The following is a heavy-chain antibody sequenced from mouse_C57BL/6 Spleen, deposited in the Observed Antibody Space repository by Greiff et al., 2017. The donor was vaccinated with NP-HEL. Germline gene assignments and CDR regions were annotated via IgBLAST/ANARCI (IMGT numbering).Heavy chain of an antibody. D-gene: IGHD1-1*01. V-gene: IGHV5-17*01. CDR3: ARRKIYYYGSSSYYYAMDY. J-gene: IGHJ4*01. Sequence: EVKLQESGGGLVKPGGSLKLSCAASGFTFSDYGMHWVRQAPEKGLEWVAYISSGSSTIYYADTVKGRFTISRDNAKNTLFLQMTSLRSEDTAMYYCARRKIYYYGSSSYYYAMDYWGQGTSVTVSS. CDR2: ISSGSSTI. CDR1: GFTFSDYG.